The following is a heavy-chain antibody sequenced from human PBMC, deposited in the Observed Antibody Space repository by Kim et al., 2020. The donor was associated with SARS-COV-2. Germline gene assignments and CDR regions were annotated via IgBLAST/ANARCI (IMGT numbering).Heavy chain of an antibody. Sequence: GGSPRLSCAASGFTVSSNYMTWVRQAPGKGLEWVSLIYSGGSTYYADSVKGRFTISRDNSKNSLYLQMNSLRAEDTAVYYCARGLSSGYYSEHAFDIWG. V-gene: IGHV3-53*01. CDR3: ARGLSSGYYSEHAFDI. CDR1: GFTVSSNY. J-gene: IGHJ3*02. D-gene: IGHD3-22*01. CDR2: IYSGGST.